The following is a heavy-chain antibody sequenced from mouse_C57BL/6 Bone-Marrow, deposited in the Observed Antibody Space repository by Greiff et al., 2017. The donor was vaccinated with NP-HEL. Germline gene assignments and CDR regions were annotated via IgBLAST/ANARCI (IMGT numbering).Heavy chain of an antibody. CDR1: GYTFTSYW. Sequence: QVQLQQPGAELVRPGTSVKLSCKASGYTFTSYWMHWVKQRPGHGLEWIGVIDPSDSYTNYNQKFKGKATLTVDTSSSTAYMQLSSLTSEDSAVYYCGSYYGPYYYAMDYWGQGTSVTVSS. CDR2: IDPSDSYT. D-gene: IGHD1-1*01. V-gene: IGHV1-59*01. CDR3: GSYYGPYYYAMDY. J-gene: IGHJ4*01.